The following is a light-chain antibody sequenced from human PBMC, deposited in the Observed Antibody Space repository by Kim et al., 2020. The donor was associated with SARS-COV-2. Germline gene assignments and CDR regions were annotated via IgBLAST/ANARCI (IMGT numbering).Light chain of an antibody. Sequence: ATLSVSPGERATLSCRASHSVSSNLAWYQQKPGQAPRLLIYGASTRATGIPARFSGSGSGTEFTLTISSLQSEDFAVYYCQQYRTFGQGTKVDIK. V-gene: IGKV3-15*01. CDR2: GAS. CDR1: HSVSSN. CDR3: QQYRT. J-gene: IGKJ1*01.